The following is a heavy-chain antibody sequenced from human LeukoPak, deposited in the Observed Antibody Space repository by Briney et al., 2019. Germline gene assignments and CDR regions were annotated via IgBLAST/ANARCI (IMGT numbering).Heavy chain of an antibody. CDR2: ISSSSSYI. CDR3: ARAVLLQQWLFPSFDY. D-gene: IGHD6-19*01. J-gene: IGHJ4*02. CDR1: GFTFSSYS. V-gene: IGHV3-21*01. Sequence: PGGSLRLSCAASGFTFSSYSMYWVRQAPGTGLEWVSSISSSSSYIYYADSVKGRFTISRDNAKNSLYLQMNSLRAEDTAVYYCARAVLLQQWLFPSFDYWGQGTLVTVSS.